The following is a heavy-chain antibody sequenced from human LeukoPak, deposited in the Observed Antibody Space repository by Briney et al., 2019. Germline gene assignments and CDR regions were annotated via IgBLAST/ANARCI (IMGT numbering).Heavy chain of an antibody. V-gene: IGHV3-48*03. D-gene: IGHD5-12*01. CDR3: ARVKEASAFDI. CDR2: ISSSGSTI. Sequence: PGGSLRLSCAASGFTFSSYEMNWVRQAPGKGLEWVSYISSSGSTIYYADSVKGRFTISRDNAKNSLYLQMNSLRAEDSAMYYCARVKEASAFDIWGQGTMVTVSS. J-gene: IGHJ3*02. CDR1: GFTFSSYE.